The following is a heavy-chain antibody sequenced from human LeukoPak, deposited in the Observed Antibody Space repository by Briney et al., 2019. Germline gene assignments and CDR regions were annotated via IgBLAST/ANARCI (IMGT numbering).Heavy chain of an antibody. CDR3: SRGAYSRSDYWFDP. J-gene: IGHJ5*02. V-gene: IGHV4-4*07. Sequence: SQTLSLTRTVSGVSVSAYYCSWIRQPAGARLEGIGRIYSTGSTSYNPSLQSPITISADTSTHQFSLSLTPLTASPPAVHYCSRGAYSRSDYWFDPWGEGTLVTVSS. D-gene: IGHD6-13*01. CDR2: IYSTGST. CDR1: GVSVSAYY.